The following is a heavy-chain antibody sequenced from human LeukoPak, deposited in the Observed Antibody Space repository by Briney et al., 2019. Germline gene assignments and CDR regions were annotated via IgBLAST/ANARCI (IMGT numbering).Heavy chain of an antibody. Sequence: PGGSLRLSCAASGFTVSSNYMSWVRQAPGKGLEWIGNIYYSGSTYYNPSFKSRLTISVDTSKNQFSLKLSSVTAADTAVYYCASLRTGDFDYWGQGALVTVSS. CDR1: GFTVSSNY. CDR3: ASLRTGDFDY. CDR2: IYYSGST. J-gene: IGHJ4*02. V-gene: IGHV4-59*04. D-gene: IGHD3-10*01.